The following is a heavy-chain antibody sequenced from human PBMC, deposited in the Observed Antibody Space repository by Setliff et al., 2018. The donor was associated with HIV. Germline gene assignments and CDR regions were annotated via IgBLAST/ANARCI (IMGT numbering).Heavy chain of an antibody. V-gene: IGHV3-30*12. D-gene: IGHD1-26*01. CDR3: ARPTNIDTLYYGSQTFYMYYYGLDV. Sequence: PGGSLRLSCAASGFTFSHFAMHWVRQAPGKGLEWVALIGYDGRDKYYTDSLKGRFTISRDNAKNSLYLQMNSLRADDTAVYFCARPTNIDTLYYGSQTFYMYYYGLDVWGQGTTVTVSS. J-gene: IGHJ6*02. CDR1: GFTFSHFA. CDR2: IGYDGRDK.